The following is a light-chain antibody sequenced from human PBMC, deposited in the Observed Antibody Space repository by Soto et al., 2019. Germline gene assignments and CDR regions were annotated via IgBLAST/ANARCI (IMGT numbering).Light chain of an antibody. CDR3: QLYGMLPPYT. J-gene: IGKJ2*01. CDR2: DAS. Sequence: DIQMTQSPSSLSASVGDRVTITCQASQDIDNYLNWYQQKPGQAPKLLIYDASNLETGVPSRFSGRGSGTDFSFTISSLQPEDVATYYCQLYGMLPPYTFGQGTKLELK. V-gene: IGKV1-33*01. CDR1: QDIDNY.